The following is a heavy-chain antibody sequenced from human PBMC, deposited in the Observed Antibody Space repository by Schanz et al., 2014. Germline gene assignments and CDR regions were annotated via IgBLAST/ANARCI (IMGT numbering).Heavy chain of an antibody. V-gene: IGHV3-53*01. CDR2: IYRGGST. D-gene: IGHD3-22*01. CDR3: ARDKNYDDSAEYGMDV. J-gene: IGHJ6*02. CDR1: GFSVSSNY. Sequence: EVQLVESGGGLIQPGGSLRLSCAASGFSVSSNYMSWVRQAPGKGLEWVSVIYRGGSTYYADSVKGRFTISRDNSKNTLYLQMNSLGAEDAAVYRCARDKNYDDSAEYGMDVWGQGTTVTVSS.